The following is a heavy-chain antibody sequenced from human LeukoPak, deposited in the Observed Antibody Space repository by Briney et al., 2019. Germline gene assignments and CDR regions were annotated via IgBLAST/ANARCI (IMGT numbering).Heavy chain of an antibody. Sequence: PGGSLRLSCAASGFTVSSNYMSWVRQAPGKGLEWVSVIYSGGSTNYADSVKGRFTISRHNSKNTLYLQMNSLRAEDTAVYYCARSAYCGGDCYSGFDFDYWGQGTLVTVSS. D-gene: IGHD2-21*02. V-gene: IGHV3-53*04. CDR2: IYSGGST. CDR3: ARSAYCGGDCYSGFDFDY. CDR1: GFTVSSNY. J-gene: IGHJ4*02.